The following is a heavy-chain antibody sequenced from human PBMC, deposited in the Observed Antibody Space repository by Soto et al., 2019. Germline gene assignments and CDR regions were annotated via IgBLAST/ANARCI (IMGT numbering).Heavy chain of an antibody. CDR3: AASTPTSSL. V-gene: IGHV1-18*01. D-gene: IGHD1-1*01. CDR1: GYSFTNYG. J-gene: IGHJ4*02. Sequence: QVQLVQSGAEVKKPGASVKVSCKASGYSFTNYGFSWVRQAPGQGLEWMGWIHGYNGNTNYAPKLQGRFTMTTDTPTSTAYRGRASLTADDPAVYFCAASTPTSSLWGQGTLVTVSS. CDR2: IHGYNGNT.